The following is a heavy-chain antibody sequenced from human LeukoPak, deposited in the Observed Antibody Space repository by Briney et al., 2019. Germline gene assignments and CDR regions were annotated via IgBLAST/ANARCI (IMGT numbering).Heavy chain of an antibody. CDR3: ATNKNDYDLYYFDC. Sequence: PGGSLRLSCAASGFTVSSNYMTWVRQAPGKGLEGVSIIYSGGSTYYADSVKGRFTISRDNSKNTLYLQMNSLRAEDTAMYYCATNKNDYDLYYFDCWGQGTLVTVSS. CDR2: IYSGGST. D-gene: IGHD3-3*01. V-gene: IGHV3-53*01. J-gene: IGHJ4*02. CDR1: GFTVSSNY.